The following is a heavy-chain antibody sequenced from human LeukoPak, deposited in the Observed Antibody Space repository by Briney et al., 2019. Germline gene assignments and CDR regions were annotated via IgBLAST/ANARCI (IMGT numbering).Heavy chain of an antibody. CDR1: GFTFSDYY. CDR3: ARPRASGTTNDAFDI. J-gene: IGHJ3*02. CDR2: ISSSGIYA. Sequence: GGSLRLSCAAPGFTFSDYYMSWIRQAPGKGLEWLSYISSSGIYANYADSVEGRFTISRDNAKNSLYLQMNNLRAEDTAVYYCARPRASGTTNDAFDIWGQGTMVTVSS. D-gene: IGHD1/OR15-1a*01. V-gene: IGHV3-11*03.